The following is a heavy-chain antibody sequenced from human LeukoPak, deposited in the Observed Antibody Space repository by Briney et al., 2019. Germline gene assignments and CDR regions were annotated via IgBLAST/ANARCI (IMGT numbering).Heavy chain of an antibody. V-gene: IGHV4-59*01. D-gene: IGHD1-26*01. J-gene: IGHJ4*02. Sequence: PSETLSLTCTVSGGSLSSYYWSWIRQPPGQGLEWIGYIYSRGLTRGSTNYNPSLKSRVTISVDTSKNQFSLKLSSVTAADTAVYYCARDQEYSGSYYRYFDYWGQGTLVTVSS. CDR3: ARDQEYSGSYYRYFDY. CDR2: IYSRGLTRGST. CDR1: GGSLSSYY.